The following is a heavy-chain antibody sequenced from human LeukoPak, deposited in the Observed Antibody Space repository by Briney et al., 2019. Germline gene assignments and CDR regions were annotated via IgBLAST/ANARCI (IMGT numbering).Heavy chain of an antibody. CDR2: ISGSGGST. V-gene: IGHV3-23*01. D-gene: IGHD6-13*01. Sequence: GGSLRLSCAASGFTFSSYAMSWVRQAPGKGLEWVSAISGSGGSTYYADSVKGRFTISRDNSKNTLYLQMNSLRAEDTAVYYCAKGFEAAAGTGYAFDIWGQGTMVTVSS. CDR1: GFTFSSYA. J-gene: IGHJ3*02. CDR3: AKGFEAAAGTGYAFDI.